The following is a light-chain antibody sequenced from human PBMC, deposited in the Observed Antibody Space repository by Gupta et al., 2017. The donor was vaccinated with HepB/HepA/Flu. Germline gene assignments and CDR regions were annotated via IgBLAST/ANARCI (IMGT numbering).Light chain of an antibody. J-gene: IGLJ3*02. CDR3: CSYAGGRIWV. CDR2: EVS. Sequence: QSALTQPASVSGSPGQSITISCTGTSSDVGSYNLVSWYQQHPGKAPKLMIYEVSKRPSGVSNRFSGSKSGNTASLTISGLQAEDEADYYCCSYAGGRIWVFGGGTKLTVL. CDR1: SSDVGSYNL. V-gene: IGLV2-23*02.